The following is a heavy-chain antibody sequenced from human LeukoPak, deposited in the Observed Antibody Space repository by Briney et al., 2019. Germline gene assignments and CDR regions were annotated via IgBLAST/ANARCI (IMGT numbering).Heavy chain of an antibody. CDR2: INSGGSGT. Sequence: GGSLRLSCAASGFAFSSDWMHWVRQTPGKGLVWVSRINSGGSGTSYADSVEGRFTISRDNAKNTLCLQMNSLKGEDTAVYYCATSLGPLTEYWGQGTLVTVSS. CDR1: GFAFSSDW. CDR3: ATSLGPLTEY. J-gene: IGHJ4*02. D-gene: IGHD7-27*01. V-gene: IGHV3-74*01.